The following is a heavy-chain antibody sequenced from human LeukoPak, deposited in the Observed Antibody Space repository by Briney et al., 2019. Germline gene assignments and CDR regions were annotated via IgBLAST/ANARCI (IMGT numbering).Heavy chain of an antibody. V-gene: IGHV3-23*01. CDR1: GFTFSSYA. J-gene: IGHJ3*02. CDR3: AKDGYSSSSVHAFDI. CDR2: ISGSGGST. D-gene: IGHD6-6*01. Sequence: GGSLRLSCAASGFTFSSYAMSWVRQAPGKGLEWVSAISGSGGSTYYADSVKGRFTISRDNSKDTLYLQMNSLRAEDTAVYYCAKDGYSSSSVHAFDIWGQGTMVTVSS.